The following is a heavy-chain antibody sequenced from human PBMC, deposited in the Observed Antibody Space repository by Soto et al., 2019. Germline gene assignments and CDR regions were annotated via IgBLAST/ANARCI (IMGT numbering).Heavy chain of an antibody. D-gene: IGHD6-6*01. CDR1: GFTFSSYA. CDR3: ASRARPDFYYMAV. CDR2: ISYDGSNK. V-gene: IGHV3-30-3*01. Sequence: GGSPRLSCAAYGFTFSSYAMHWVRQAPGKGLEWVAVISYDGSNKYYADSVKGRFTISRDNSKNTVYLQMNSLRAEDTAVYYCASRARPDFYYMAVWGRGTTVTGSS. J-gene: IGHJ6*03.